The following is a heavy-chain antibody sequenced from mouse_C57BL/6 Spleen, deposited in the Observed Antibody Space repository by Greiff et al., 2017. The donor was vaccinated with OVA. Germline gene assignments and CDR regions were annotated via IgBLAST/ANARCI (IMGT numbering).Heavy chain of an antibody. CDR3: AREIGGWYFDV. J-gene: IGHJ1*03. CDR1: GFTFSSYA. Sequence: DVQLQESGGGLVKPGGSLKLSCAASGFTFSSYAMSWVRQTPEKRLEWVATISDGGSYTYYPDNVKGRFTISRDNAKNNLYLQMSHLKSEDTAMYYCAREIGGWYFDVWGTGTTVTVSS. D-gene: IGHD2-14*01. V-gene: IGHV5-4*01. CDR2: ISDGGSYT.